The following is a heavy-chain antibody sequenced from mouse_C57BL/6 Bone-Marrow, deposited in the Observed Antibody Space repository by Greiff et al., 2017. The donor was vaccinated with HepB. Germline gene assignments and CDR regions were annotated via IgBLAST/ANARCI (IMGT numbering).Heavy chain of an antibody. CDR1: GYTFTSYW. CDR2: IHPNSGST. V-gene: IGHV1-64*01. D-gene: IGHD1-1*01. Sequence: QVQLQQPGAELVKPGASVKLSCKASGYTFTSYWMHWVKQRPGQGLEWIGMIHPNSGSTNYNEKFKSKATLTVDKSSSTAYMQHISLTSEDSAVYYCAKGVVAHGYFDVGGTGTTVTVSA. CDR3: AKGVVAHGYFDV. J-gene: IGHJ1*03.